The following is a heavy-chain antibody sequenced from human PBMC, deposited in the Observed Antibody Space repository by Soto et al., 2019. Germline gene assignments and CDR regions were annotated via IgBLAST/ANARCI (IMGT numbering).Heavy chain of an antibody. CDR2: IIHSGDST. D-gene: IGHD6-13*01. Sequence: PGGSLRLSCAASGFTFDDYGMSWVRQAPGKGLEWVSKIIHSGDSTYYADSVKGRFTISRDNSKNTVYLQMNSLRAEDTAVYYCATGQQLGYWGQGTLVTVSS. J-gene: IGHJ4*02. CDR1: GFTFDDYG. CDR3: ATGQQLGY. V-gene: IGHV3-23*01.